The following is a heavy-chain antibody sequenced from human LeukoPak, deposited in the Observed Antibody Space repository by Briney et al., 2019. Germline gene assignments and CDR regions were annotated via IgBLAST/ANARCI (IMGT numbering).Heavy chain of an antibody. CDR1: GFTFSDYY. D-gene: IGHD3-3*01. CDR2: ISSSGSTI. J-gene: IGHJ5*02. Sequence: GGSLRLSCAASGFTFSDYYMSWIRQAPGKGLEWVSYISSSGSTIYYADSVKGRFTISRDNAKNSLYLQMNSLRAEDTAVYYCARDRYYDFWSGYYGDWFDPWGQGTLVTVSS. V-gene: IGHV3-11*01. CDR3: ARDRYYDFWSGYYGDWFDP.